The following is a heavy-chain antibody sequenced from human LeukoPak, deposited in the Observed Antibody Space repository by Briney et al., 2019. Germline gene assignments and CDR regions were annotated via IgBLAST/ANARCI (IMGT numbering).Heavy chain of an antibody. D-gene: IGHD5-18*01. CDR3: ARDRQYSYGQNYYYYYGMDV. J-gene: IGHJ6*02. V-gene: IGHV3-7*01. CDR2: IKQDGSEK. Sequence: AGGSLRLSCAASGFTFSSYWMSWVRQAPGKGLEWVANIKQDGSEKYYVDSVKGRFTISRDNAKNSLYLQMNSLRAEDTAVYYCARDRQYSYGQNYYYYYGMDVWGQGTTVTVSS. CDR1: GFTFSSYW.